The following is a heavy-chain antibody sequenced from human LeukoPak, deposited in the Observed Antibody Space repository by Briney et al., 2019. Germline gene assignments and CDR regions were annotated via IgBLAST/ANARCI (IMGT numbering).Heavy chain of an antibody. CDR3: ARDGYSYGFSLDY. CDR1: GYCISGGYY. V-gene: IGHV4-38-2*02. CDR2: IYHSGST. J-gene: IGHJ4*02. D-gene: IGHD5-18*01. Sequence: SETLSLTCAVSGYCISGGYYWGWIRQPPGKGLEWIGSIYHSGSTYYNPSLKSRVTISVDTSKNQFSLKLSSVTAADTAVYYCARDGYSYGFSLDYWGQGTLVTVSS.